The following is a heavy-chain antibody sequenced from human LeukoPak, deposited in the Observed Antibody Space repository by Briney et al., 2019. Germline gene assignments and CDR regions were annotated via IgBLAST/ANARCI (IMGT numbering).Heavy chain of an antibody. V-gene: IGHV3-30*19. J-gene: IGHJ4*02. D-gene: IGHD2-21*01. CDR3: ARDIVVVMRYYFNY. CDR1: GFAFNTYG. Sequence: PGGSLRLSCATFGFAFNTYGMHWVRQAPGKGLEWVAVISYDGSNKYYADSVKGRFTISRDNSKNTLYLQMNSLRAEDTAVYHCARDIVVVMRYYFNYWGQGTLVTVSS. CDR2: ISYDGSNK.